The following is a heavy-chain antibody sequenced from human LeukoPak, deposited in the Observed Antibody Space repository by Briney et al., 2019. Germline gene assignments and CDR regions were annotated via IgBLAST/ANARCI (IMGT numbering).Heavy chain of an antibody. CDR3: ARDPGGLDY. CDR1: GFTFSSYA. D-gene: IGHD3-10*01. CDR2: ISSSSTI. J-gene: IGHJ4*02. Sequence: PGGSLRLSCAASGFTFSSYAMSWVRQAPGKGLEWVSYISSSSTIYYADSVKGRFTISRDNAKNSLYLQMNSLRAEDTAVYYCARDPGGLDYWGQGTLVTVSS. V-gene: IGHV3-48*01.